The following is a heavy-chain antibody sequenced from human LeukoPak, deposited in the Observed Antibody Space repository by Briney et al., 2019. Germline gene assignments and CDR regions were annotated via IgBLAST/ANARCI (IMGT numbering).Heavy chain of an antibody. J-gene: IGHJ6*04. CDR1: GFTFSSYE. V-gene: IGHV3-48*03. CDR3: ARDEGDRAGWDYYYYGMDV. D-gene: IGHD2-21*02. CDR2: ISSSGSTI. Sequence: GGSLRLSCAASGFTFSSYEMNWVRQAPAKGLDRVSYISSSGSTIYYADSVKGRFTISRDNAKNSLYLQMNSLRAEDTAVYYCARDEGDRAGWDYYYYGMDVWGKGTTVTVSS.